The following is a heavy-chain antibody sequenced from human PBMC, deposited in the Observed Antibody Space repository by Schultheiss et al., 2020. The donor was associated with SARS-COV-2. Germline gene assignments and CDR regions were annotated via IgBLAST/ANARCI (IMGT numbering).Heavy chain of an antibody. CDR1: GFTFSDYY. J-gene: IGHJ4*02. CDR3: TTAGSVDWNPEYYFDY. D-gene: IGHD1-1*01. CDR2: ISSSGSTI. Sequence: GGSLRLSCAASGFTFSDYYMSWIRQAPGKGLEWVSYISSSGSTIYYADSVKGRFTISRDNAKNTLYLQMNSLRAEDTAVYYCTTAGSVDWNPEYYFDYWGQGTLVTVSS. V-gene: IGHV3-11*04.